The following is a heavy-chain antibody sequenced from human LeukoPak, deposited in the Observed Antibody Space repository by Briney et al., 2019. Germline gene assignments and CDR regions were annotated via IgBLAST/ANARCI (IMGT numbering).Heavy chain of an antibody. D-gene: IGHD3-3*01. CDR2: ISGSGGST. J-gene: IGHJ4*02. CDR3: AKPLSAYSQTQTDY. V-gene: IGHV3-23*01. CDR1: GFTFSSYA. Sequence: GGSLRLSCAASGFTFSSYAMSWVRQAPGKGLKWVSAISGSGGSTYYADSVKGRFTISRDKSKNTLYLQMNSLGAEDTAVYYCAKPLSAYSQTQTDYWGQGTLVTVSS.